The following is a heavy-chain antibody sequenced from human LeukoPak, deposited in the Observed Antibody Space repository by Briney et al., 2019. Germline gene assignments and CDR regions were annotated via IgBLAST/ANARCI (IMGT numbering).Heavy chain of an antibody. J-gene: IGHJ4*02. Sequence: ASVKVSCKASGYTFTGYYTHWVRQAPGQGLEWMGWINPNSGGTNYAQKFQGRVAMTRDTSISTAYMELSRLRSDDTAVYYCARDLVAGELDYWGQGTLVTVSS. D-gene: IGHD6-19*01. V-gene: IGHV1-2*02. CDR1: GYTFTGYY. CDR2: INPNSGGT. CDR3: ARDLVAGELDY.